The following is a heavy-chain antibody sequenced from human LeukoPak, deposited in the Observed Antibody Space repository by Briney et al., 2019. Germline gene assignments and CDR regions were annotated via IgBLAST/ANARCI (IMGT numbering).Heavy chain of an antibody. J-gene: IGHJ6*02. CDR1: GFTFSSYA. CDR3: ARGEYSSGWYEPYYYYYYGMDV. V-gene: IGHV3-30-3*01. CDR2: ISYDGSNK. D-gene: IGHD6-19*01. Sequence: GGSLRLSCAASGFTFSSYAMHWVRQAPGKGLEWVAVISYDGSNKYYADSVKGRFTISRDNSKNTLYLQMNSLRAEDTAVYYCARGEYSSGWYEPYYYYYYGMDVWGQGTTVTVSS.